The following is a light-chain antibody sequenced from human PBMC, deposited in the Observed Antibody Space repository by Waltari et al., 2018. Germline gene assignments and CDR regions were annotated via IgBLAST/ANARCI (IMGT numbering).Light chain of an antibody. CDR3: QQGASVPPT. J-gene: IGKJ1*01. V-gene: IGKV1-12*01. CDR1: QSISSS. Sequence: DIQMTQSPSSVSASVGDRVTITCRASQSISSSLAWYQQKPGKAPTLLIYSASTLQTGVPARFSGSGSGTDFSLTINSLQPEDFATYFCQQGASVPPTFCQGT. CDR2: SAS.